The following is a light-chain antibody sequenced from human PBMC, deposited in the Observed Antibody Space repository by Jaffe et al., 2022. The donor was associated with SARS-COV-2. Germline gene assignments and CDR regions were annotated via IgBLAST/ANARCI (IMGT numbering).Light chain of an antibody. CDR3: SSYTTTSTTI. CDR1: SSDVGGYNY. Sequence: QSALTQPASVSGSPGQSITISCTGTSSDVGGYNYVSWYQQHPGKAPKLILYEVSNRPSGVSNRFSGSKSDNTASLTISGLQAEDEADYYCSSYTTTSTTIFGGGTKVTVL. CDR2: EVS. J-gene: IGLJ2*01. V-gene: IGLV2-14*01.